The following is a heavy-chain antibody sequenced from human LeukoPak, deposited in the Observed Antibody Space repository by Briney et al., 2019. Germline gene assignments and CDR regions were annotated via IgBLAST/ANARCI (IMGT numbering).Heavy chain of an antibody. Sequence: PGGCLRLSSALSGFTFSGYAMHWVRQAPSNGLEWVAVISHDGDNKYFADSVKRRFTISRDNSKNTHYLQINSLRAEDTAVYYCARVPCSSASCYDDFFDYWGQGTLVTVSS. CDR1: GFTFSGYA. V-gene: IGHV3-30*04. D-gene: IGHD2-2*01. CDR3: ARVPCSSASCYDDFFDY. CDR2: ISHDGDNK. J-gene: IGHJ4*02.